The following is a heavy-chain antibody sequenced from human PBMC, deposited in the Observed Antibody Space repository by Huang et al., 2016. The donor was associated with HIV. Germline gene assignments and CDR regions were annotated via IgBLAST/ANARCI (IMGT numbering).Heavy chain of an antibody. CDR2: IYPGVSDT. CDR3: ARLIGSPSFYYGLDV. Sequence: EVQLVQSGAEVKKPGESLKISCKGSGYRFRSNWIGWVRQMPGKGLEWRGIIYPGVSDTRYSPSFQGQVTISADKSINTAYLQWSSLKASDTAMYYCARLIGSPSFYYGLDVWGQGTTVTVSS. D-gene: IGHD3-10*01. CDR1: GYRFRSNW. V-gene: IGHV5-51*01. J-gene: IGHJ6*02.